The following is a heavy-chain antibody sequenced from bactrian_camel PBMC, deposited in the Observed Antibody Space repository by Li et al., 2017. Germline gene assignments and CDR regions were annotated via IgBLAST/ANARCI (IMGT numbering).Heavy chain of an antibody. D-gene: IGHD6*01. CDR3: AKAYGSDRYHFAY. Sequence: HVQLVESGGGLVQPGGSLRLSCAGSGFLFSSYYMSWVRQAPGKGLEWVASTLNDISRTYYRDSVKGRFTVSRDNTKNMLYLQMNSLKSEDTALYYCAKAYGSDRYHFAYWGQGTQVTVS. CDR2: TLNDISRT. CDR1: GFLFSSYY. V-gene: IGHV3-2*01. J-gene: IGHJ6*01.